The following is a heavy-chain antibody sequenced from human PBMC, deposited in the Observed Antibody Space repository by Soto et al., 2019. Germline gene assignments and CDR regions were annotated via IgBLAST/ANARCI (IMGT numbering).Heavy chain of an antibody. CDR2: FIPMFNRP. CDR1: GGTFSSYA. D-gene: IGHD2-21*01. V-gene: IGHV1-69*06. Sequence: QVQLVQSGAEVKKPGSSVKVSCKASGGTFSSYAISWVRQAPGQGLEWMGGFIPMFNRPHSARKFQGRVPITAANSTSTANMDLSALICEDRAVYSCGGGRFHVVSNYYSVWDFWGQGTTVTVSS. J-gene: IGHJ6*02. CDR3: GGGRFHVVSNYYSVWDF.